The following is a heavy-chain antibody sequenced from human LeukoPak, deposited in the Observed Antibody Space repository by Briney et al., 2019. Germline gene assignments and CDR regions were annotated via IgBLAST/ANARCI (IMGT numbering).Heavy chain of an antibody. J-gene: IGHJ3*01. Sequence: GGSLRLSCAASGFTFSTYAMRWVRQAPGKGLKWVADISGSGADTYYADSVKGRFTISRDNSKNTLYLQMNSLRAEDTAVYHCAKEANYYVSGSYFSLWGQGTKATVSS. CDR3: AKEANYYVSGSYFSL. CDR1: GFTFSTYA. CDR2: ISGSGADT. D-gene: IGHD3-10*01. V-gene: IGHV3-23*01.